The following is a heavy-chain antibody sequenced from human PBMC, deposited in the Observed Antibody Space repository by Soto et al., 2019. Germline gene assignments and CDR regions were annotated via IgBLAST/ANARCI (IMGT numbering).Heavy chain of an antibody. V-gene: IGHV4-30-4*01. CDR3: ARGFKTDYDFWRGFDP. Sequence: SETLSLTCTVSGGSISSGDYYWSWIRQPPGKGLEWIGYIYYSGSTYYNPSLKSRVTISVDTSKNQFSLKLSSVTAADTAVYYCARGFKTDYDFWRGFDPWGQGTLVTVSS. CDR1: GGSISSGDYY. J-gene: IGHJ5*02. CDR2: IYYSGST. D-gene: IGHD3-3*01.